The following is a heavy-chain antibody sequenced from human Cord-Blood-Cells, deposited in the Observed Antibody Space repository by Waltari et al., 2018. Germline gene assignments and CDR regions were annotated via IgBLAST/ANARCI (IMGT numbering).Heavy chain of an antibody. CDR2: IYYSGST. CDR1: GGSISSISYY. D-gene: IGHD2-15*01. V-gene: IGHV4-39*07. CDR3: ARLGKDCSGGSCYDY. Sequence: QLQLQESGPGLVKPSETLSLTCTVSGGSISSISYYWGWIRQPPGKGLEWIGSIYYSGSTYYNPSLKSRVTISVDTSKNQFSLKLSSVTAADTAVYYCARLGKDCSGGSCYDYWGQGTLVTVSS. J-gene: IGHJ4*02.